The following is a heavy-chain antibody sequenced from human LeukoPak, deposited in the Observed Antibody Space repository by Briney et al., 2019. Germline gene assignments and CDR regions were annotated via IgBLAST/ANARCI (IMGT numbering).Heavy chain of an antibody. V-gene: IGHV1-2*02. CDR1: GYTFTGHH. CDR2: INPMRRCS. CDR3: ARVSTSGCSATTCLVLDI. D-gene: IGHD2-2*01. Sequence: ASVKVFCKASGYTFTGHHIHWVRQAPGQGPEWMGWINPMRRCSQFQQKFQGRVTMTRDTSISTAYMDLSRLGSDDTAMFYCARVSTSGCSATTCLVLDIWGQGTMLTVSS. J-gene: IGHJ3*02.